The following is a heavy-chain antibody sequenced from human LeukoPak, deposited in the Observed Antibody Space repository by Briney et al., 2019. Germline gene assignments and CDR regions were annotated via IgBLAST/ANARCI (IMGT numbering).Heavy chain of an antibody. CDR3: ARESPYYDSSGYGY. CDR1: GFTFSDYH. J-gene: IGHJ4*02. V-gene: IGHV3-11*06. D-gene: IGHD3-22*01. Sequence: GGSLRLSCAASGFTFSDYHMSWIRQAPGKGLEWLSYSSSSSDYTYADSVKGRFTISRDNAKNTLYLQMNSLRAEDTAVYYCARESPYYDSSGYGYWGQGTLVTVSS. CDR2: SSSSSDY.